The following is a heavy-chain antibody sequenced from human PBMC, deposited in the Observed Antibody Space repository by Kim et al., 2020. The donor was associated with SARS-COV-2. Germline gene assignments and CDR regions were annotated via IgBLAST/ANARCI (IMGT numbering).Heavy chain of an antibody. Sequence: ASVKVSCKASGYTFTSYAMHWVRQAPGQRLEWMGWINAGNGNTKYSQKFQGRVTITRDTSASTAYMELSSLRSEDTAVYYCARGAKKYSSSWLYFDYWGQGTLVTVSS. CDR1: GYTFTSYA. V-gene: IGHV1-3*01. D-gene: IGHD6-13*01. CDR3: ARGAKKYSSSWLYFDY. J-gene: IGHJ4*02. CDR2: INAGNGNT.